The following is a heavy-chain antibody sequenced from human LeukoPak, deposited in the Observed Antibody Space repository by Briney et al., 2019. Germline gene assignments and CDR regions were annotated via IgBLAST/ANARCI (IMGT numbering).Heavy chain of an antibody. CDR1: GGSISSYC. D-gene: IGHD5-24*01. J-gene: IGHJ4*02. CDR3: AVIKGDGYIGFDY. V-gene: IGHV4-59*01. Sequence: SETLSLTCTVSGGSISSYCWSWIRQPPGKGLEWIGYIYYSGSTNYNPSLKSRVTISVDTSKNQFSLKLSSVTAADTAVYYCAVIKGDGYIGFDYWGQGTLVTVSS. CDR2: IYYSGST.